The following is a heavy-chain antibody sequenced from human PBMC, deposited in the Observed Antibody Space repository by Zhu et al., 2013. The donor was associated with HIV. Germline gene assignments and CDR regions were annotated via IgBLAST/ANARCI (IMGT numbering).Heavy chain of an antibody. J-gene: IGHJ5*02. CDR3: ARGGVFASTGYEHGWFDP. D-gene: IGHD5-12*01. Sequence: QVQLVQSGAEVKKPGASVKVSCKASGYTFTNYDINWVRQATGQGLEWMGWMNPNSGNTGYAQNFQGRVSMTRNTSKSTAYMELSSLTSEDTAVYYCARGGVFASTGYEHGWFDPWGQGTLVTVSS. CDR2: MNPNSGNT. CDR1: GYTFTNYD. V-gene: IGHV1-8*02.